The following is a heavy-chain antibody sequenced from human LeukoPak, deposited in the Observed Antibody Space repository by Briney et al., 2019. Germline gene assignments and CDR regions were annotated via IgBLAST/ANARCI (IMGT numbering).Heavy chain of an antibody. CDR3: ARMTHYDILTGYYL. J-gene: IGHJ4*02. Sequence: SETLSLTCAVSGGSISSSNWWSWVRQPPGKGLEWIGEIYHSGSTNYNPSLKSRVTISVDKSKNQFSLKLSSVTAADTAVYYCARMTHYDILTGYYLWGQGTLVTVSS. CDR2: IYHSGST. CDR1: GGSISSSNW. D-gene: IGHD3-9*01. V-gene: IGHV4-4*02.